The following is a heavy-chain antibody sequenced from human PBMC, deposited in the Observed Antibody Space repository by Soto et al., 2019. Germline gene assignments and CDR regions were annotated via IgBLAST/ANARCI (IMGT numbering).Heavy chain of an antibody. J-gene: IGHJ4*02. Sequence: PGGSLRLSCAASGFDASVNFMTWVRQAPGKGLEWVSAINNAYSTFYADSVKGRFTISRDNSKNTLYLQMNSLRAEDTAVYYCAKDPSGSYKHAHYFDFWGQGTLVTVSS. CDR1: GFDASVNF. CDR2: INNAYST. CDR3: AKDPSGSYKHAHYFDF. V-gene: IGHV3-66*01. D-gene: IGHD1-26*01.